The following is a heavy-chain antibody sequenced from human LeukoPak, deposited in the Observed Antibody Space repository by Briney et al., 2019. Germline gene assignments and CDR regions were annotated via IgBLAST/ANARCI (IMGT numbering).Heavy chain of an antibody. D-gene: IGHD1-20*01. CDR2: LYSGWGT. Sequence: PSDTLSLTCTVSGGSISSGTYYWGWIRQPPGKGLQWIGSLYSGWGTYDNPSLKSRFTISVDISKHQPHLKVTSVTAADTAVYYCARRPLNWHAFDIWGQGTMVTV. CDR3: ARRPLNWHAFDI. CDR1: GGSISSGTYY. J-gene: IGHJ3*02. V-gene: IGHV4-39*01.